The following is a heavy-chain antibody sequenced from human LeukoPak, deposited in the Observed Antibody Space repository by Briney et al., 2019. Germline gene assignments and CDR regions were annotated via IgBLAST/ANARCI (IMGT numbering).Heavy chain of an antibody. CDR1: GFTFSSYA. J-gene: IGHJ4*02. Sequence: GGSLRLSCAASGFTFSSYAMSWVRRTPGQGLEWVSAISGSDGRTYYADSVKGRFTISRDNSKNTLYLQMNSLRADDTAVFYCAKDRDTYGYVTSFDYWGQRTLVTVSS. D-gene: IGHD5-18*01. V-gene: IGHV3-23*01. CDR2: ISGSDGRT. CDR3: AKDRDTYGYVTSFDY.